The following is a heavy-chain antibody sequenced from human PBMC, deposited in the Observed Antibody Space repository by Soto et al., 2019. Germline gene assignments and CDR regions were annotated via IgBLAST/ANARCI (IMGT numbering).Heavy chain of an antibody. Sequence: GGSLRLSCAASGFTFSSYSMNWVRQAPGKGLEWVSYISISSSTIYYADFVKGRFTISRDNAKNSLYLQMNSLRDEDTAVYYCATGLLRYYAYWGHGTLVTVSS. CDR3: ATGLLRYYAY. D-gene: IGHD3-9*01. V-gene: IGHV3-48*02. CDR2: ISISSSTI. CDR1: GFTFSSYS. J-gene: IGHJ4*01.